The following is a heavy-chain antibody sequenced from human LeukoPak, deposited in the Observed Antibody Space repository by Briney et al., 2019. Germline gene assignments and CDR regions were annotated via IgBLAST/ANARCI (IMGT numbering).Heavy chain of an antibody. CDR2: IWDDGSNK. D-gene: IGHD1-7*01. V-gene: IGHV3-33*06. CDR3: ANGSRREASHRRQLELNY. CDR1: GFTFSSYG. J-gene: IGHJ4*02. Sequence: GGSLRLSCAASGFTFSSYGMHWVRQAPGKGLEWVAVIWDDGSNKYYADSVKGRFTISRDNSKNTLYLQMNSLRTEDTAVDYCANGSRREASHRRQLELNYWGQGTLVTVSS.